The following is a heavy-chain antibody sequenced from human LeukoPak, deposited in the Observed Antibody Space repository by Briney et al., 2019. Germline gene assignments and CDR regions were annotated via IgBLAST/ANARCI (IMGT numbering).Heavy chain of an antibody. CDR2: ISYDGSNK. D-gene: IGHD3-10*01. CDR1: GFTFSSYG. V-gene: IGHV3-30*18. CDR3: AKYQSALWFGELLSTIDY. J-gene: IGHJ4*02. Sequence: PGGSLRLSCAASGFTFSSYGMHWVRQAPGKGLEWVAVISYDGSNKYYADSLKGRFTISRDNSKNTLYLQMNSLRAEDTAVYYCAKYQSALWFGELLSTIDYWGQGTLVTVSS.